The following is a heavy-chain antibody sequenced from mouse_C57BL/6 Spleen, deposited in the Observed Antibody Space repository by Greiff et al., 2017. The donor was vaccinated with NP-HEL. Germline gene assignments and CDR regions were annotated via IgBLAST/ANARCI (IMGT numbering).Heavy chain of an antibody. CDR2: IDPETGGT. CDR3: KRKGSYDYDYAMDY. V-gene: IGHV1-15*01. J-gene: IGHJ4*01. D-gene: IGHD2-4*01. CDR1: GYTFTDYE. Sequence: QVQLQQSGAELVRPGASVTLSCKASGYTFTDYEMHWVKQTPVHGLEWIGAIDPETGGTAYNQKFKGKAILTADKSSSTAYMELRSLTSEDSAVYYCKRKGSYDYDYAMDYWGQGTSVTVSS.